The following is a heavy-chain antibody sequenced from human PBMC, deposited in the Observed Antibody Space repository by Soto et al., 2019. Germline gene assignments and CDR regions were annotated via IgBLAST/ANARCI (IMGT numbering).Heavy chain of an antibody. D-gene: IGHD2-21*02. V-gene: IGHV3-23*01. CDR1: GFSFTNFA. CDR2: IGASGDIT. Sequence: PVGYLSLSCAASGFSFTNFAMSWVLHAPGKGLELVAGIGASGDITWYADSVKGRLSISRDNSKNTLYLQLNSLRFEDTAVYYCAKDDFTDRGDDYFDYWGPGNLVTVSS. CDR3: AKDDFTDRGDDYFDY. J-gene: IGHJ4*02.